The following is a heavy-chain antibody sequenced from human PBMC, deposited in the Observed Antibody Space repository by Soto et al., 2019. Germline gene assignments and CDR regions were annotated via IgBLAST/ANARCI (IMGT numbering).Heavy chain of an antibody. CDR2: IRSKAYGGTT. CDR3: TRDSRVIYGSGSFDY. J-gene: IGHJ4*02. V-gene: IGHV3-49*03. Sequence: GESLKISCTASGFTFGDYAMSWFRQAPGKGLEWVGFIRSKAYGGTTEYAASVKGRFTISRDDSKSIAYLQMNSLKTEDTAVYYCTRDSRVIYGSGSFDYWGQGTLVTVSS. CDR1: GFTFGDYA. D-gene: IGHD3-10*01.